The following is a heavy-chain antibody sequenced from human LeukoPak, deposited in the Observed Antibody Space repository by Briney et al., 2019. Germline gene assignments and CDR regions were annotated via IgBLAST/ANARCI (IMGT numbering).Heavy chain of an antibody. CDR3: GRVGGRSKAAKGDAFDI. CDR1: GFTVSSNY. J-gene: IGHJ3*02. Sequence: GGSLRLSCAASGFTVSSNYMSWVRQAPGKGLEWVSVIYSGGSTYYADSVKGRFTISRDNAQSSMYLQMNSLRAEDTAVYYCGRVGGRSKAAKGDAFDIWGQGTMVVVSS. CDR2: IYSGGST. D-gene: IGHD6-6*01. V-gene: IGHV3-53*01.